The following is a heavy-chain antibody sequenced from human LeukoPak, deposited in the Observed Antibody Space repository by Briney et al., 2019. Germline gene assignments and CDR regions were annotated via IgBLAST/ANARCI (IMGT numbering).Heavy chain of an antibody. Sequence: PGGSLRLSCSASGFTFSSYAMHWVRQAPGKGLEYVSAISGNGGSTYYADSVKGRFTISRDNSKNTLYLQMSSLRAEDTAVYYCVKASSSWYSSADYWGQGTLVTVSS. CDR2: ISGNGGST. D-gene: IGHD6-13*01. J-gene: IGHJ4*02. CDR3: VKASSSWYSSADY. V-gene: IGHV3-64D*06. CDR1: GFTFSSYA.